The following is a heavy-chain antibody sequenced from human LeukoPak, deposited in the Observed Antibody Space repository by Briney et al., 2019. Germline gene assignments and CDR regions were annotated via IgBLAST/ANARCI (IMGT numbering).Heavy chain of an antibody. D-gene: IGHD1-1*01. Sequence: GGSLKISCKGSGYSFTSYWIAWVRQMPGRGLEWMVIINPSDSDTRYSPSFQGQVTISADKSISTAYLQWSSLKASDSAMYYCARAWNFDYWGQGTLVTVSS. V-gene: IGHV5-51*01. CDR3: ARAWNFDY. J-gene: IGHJ4*02. CDR2: INPSDSDT. CDR1: GYSFTSYW.